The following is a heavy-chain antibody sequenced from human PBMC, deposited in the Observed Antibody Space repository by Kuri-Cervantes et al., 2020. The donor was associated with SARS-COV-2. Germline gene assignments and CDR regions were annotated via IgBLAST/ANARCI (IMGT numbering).Heavy chain of an antibody. CDR3: AKGYCSSTSCQRPLDY. CDR1: GFTVSSNY. D-gene: IGHD2-2*01. J-gene: IGHJ4*02. V-gene: IGHV3-53*05. CDR2: IYSGGST. Sequence: ETLSLTCAASGFTVSSNYMSWVRQAPGKGLEWVSVIYSGGSTYYADSVKGRFTISRDNSKNTLYLQMNSLRAEDTAVYYCAKGYCSSTSCQRPLDYWGQGTLVTVSS.